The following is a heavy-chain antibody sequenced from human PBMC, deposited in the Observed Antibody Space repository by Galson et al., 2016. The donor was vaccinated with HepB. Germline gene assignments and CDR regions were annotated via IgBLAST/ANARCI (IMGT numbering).Heavy chain of an antibody. J-gene: IGHJ6*02. Sequence: SETLSLTCTVSGASIGGYYWSWIRQAPGKGLEWIGYVHSGGSTYYNPSLKGRVTLSADTSKNQFSLKLTSVTAADTAVYYCARRDSGYHRKYALDVWGQGTTVIVSS. CDR1: GASIGGYY. V-gene: IGHV4-59*08. CDR3: ARRDSGYHRKYALDV. D-gene: IGHD2-8*01. CDR2: VHSGGST.